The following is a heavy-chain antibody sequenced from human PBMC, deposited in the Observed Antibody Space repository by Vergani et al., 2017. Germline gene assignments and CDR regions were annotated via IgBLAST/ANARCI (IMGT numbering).Heavy chain of an antibody. J-gene: IGHJ4*02. V-gene: IGHV3-33*01. D-gene: IGHD4-23*01. Sequence: QVQLVESGGGVVQPGGSLRLSCAASGFTFRNHGMHWVRQAPGKGPEWVAVIWFDGDNKYYADSVKGRFTIARDNSKNTLFLQMNSLRAEDTAVYYCVRDRRPEVVNIFDYWGRGTLVTVSS. CDR1: GFTFRNHG. CDR2: IWFDGDNK. CDR3: VRDRRPEVVNIFDY.